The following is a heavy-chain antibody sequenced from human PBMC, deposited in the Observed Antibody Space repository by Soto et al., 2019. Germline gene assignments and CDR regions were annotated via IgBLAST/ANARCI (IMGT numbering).Heavy chain of an antibody. Sequence: QEQLVQSGAEVKKPGSSVKVSCKASGGIFSSYAISWVRQAPGQGLEWMGGIIPIFGTANYAQKLQGRVTITADESTNTAFMDLSSLKSEDTAIYYCARGGSGYVWFNVFWGQGTLVTVSS. J-gene: IGHJ4*02. D-gene: IGHD3-22*01. CDR3: ARGGSGYVWFNVF. CDR1: GGIFSSYA. V-gene: IGHV1-69*01. CDR2: IIPIFGTA.